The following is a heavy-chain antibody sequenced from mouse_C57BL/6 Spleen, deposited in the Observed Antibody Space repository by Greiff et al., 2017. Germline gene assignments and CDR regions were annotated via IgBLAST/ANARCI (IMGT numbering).Heavy chain of an antibody. CDR2: INPNNGGT. CDR3: ARGVPNWSYARDY. D-gene: IGHD4-1*01. CDR1: GYTFTDYY. Sequence: EVQLQQSGPELVKPGASVKISCKASGYTFTDYYMNWVKQSHGKSLEWIGDINPNNGGTSYNQKFKGKATLTVDKSSSTAYMELRSLTSEDSAVYYCARGVPNWSYARDYWGQGTSVTVSS. J-gene: IGHJ4*01. V-gene: IGHV1-26*01.